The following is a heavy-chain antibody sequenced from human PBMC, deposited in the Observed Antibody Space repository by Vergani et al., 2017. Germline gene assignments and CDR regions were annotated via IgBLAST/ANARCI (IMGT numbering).Heavy chain of an antibody. CDR3: ARAIVLAAAGNKFSYYFDY. CDR1: GGSFSGYY. D-gene: IGHD6-13*01. Sequence: QVQLQESGPGLVKPSQTLSLTCTVYGGSFSGYYWSWIRQPPGKGLEWIGEINHSGSTNYNPALKSRVTISVDTSKNQFSLKLSAVTAADTAVYYCARAIVLAAAGNKFSYYFDYWGQGTLVTVSS. CDR2: INHSGST. J-gene: IGHJ4*02. V-gene: IGHV4-34*09.